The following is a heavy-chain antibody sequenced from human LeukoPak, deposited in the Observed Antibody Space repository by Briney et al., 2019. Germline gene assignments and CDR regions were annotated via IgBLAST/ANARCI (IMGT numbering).Heavy chain of an antibody. Sequence: KSSETLSLTCTVSGGSISSYYWSWIRQPAGKGLEWIGRIYTSGSTNYNPSLKSRVTMSVDTSKNQFSLNLSSVTAADTAVYYCARGVREKNRGFLLYYYYYYMDVWGKGTTVAISS. V-gene: IGHV4-4*07. CDR1: GGSISSYY. CDR2: IYTSGST. D-gene: IGHD3-10*01. CDR3: ARGVREKNRGFLLYYYYYYMDV. J-gene: IGHJ6*03.